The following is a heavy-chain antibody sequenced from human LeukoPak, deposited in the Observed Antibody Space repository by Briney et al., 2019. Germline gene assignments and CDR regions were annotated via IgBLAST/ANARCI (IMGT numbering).Heavy chain of an antibody. V-gene: IGHV4-34*01. CDR1: GGSFSGYY. CDR3: ARAGYSSGWTYFYY. CDR2: INHSGST. D-gene: IGHD6-19*01. J-gene: IGHJ4*02. Sequence: SETLSLTCAVYGGSFSGYYWSWIRQPPGKGLEWIGEINHSGSTNYNPSLKSRVTISVDTSKNQFSLKLSSVTAADTAVYYCARAGYSSGWTYFYYWGQGTLVTVSS.